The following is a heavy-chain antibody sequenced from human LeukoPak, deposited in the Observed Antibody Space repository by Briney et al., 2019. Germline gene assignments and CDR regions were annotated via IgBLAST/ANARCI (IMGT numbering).Heavy chain of an antibody. CDR1: GFTFSSYS. J-gene: IGHJ5*02. Sequence: GGSLRLSCAASGFTFSSYSMNWVRQAPGKGLEWVSYISSSSSTIYYADSVKGRFTISRDNAKNSLYLQMNSLRAEDTAVYYCAANDCSSTCCYSFWFDPWGQGTLVIVSS. D-gene: IGHD2-2*02. CDR2: ISSSSSTI. CDR3: AANDCSSTCCYSFWFDP. V-gene: IGHV3-48*01.